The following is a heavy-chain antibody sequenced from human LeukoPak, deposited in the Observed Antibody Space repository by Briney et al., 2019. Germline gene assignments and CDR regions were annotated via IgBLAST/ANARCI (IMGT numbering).Heavy chain of an antibody. D-gene: IGHD6-6*01. CDR2: INHSGST. Sequence: KPSGSLSLTCAVYGGSFSGYYWSWIRQPPGKGLEWIGEINHSGSTNYNPSLKSRVTISVDTSKNQFSLKLSSLTAADTAVYYCARGHTSIAARGRFDYWGQGTLVTVSS. V-gene: IGHV4-34*01. CDR1: GGSFSGYY. J-gene: IGHJ4*02. CDR3: ARGHTSIAARGRFDY.